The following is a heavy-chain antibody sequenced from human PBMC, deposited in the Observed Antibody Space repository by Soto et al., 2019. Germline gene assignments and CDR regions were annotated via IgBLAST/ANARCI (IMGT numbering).Heavy chain of an antibody. J-gene: IGHJ3*02. D-gene: IGHD3-10*01. Sequence: QVQLVQSGAEVKKPGASVKVSCKASGYTFTSYDINWVRQATGHGLEWMGWMNPNSGNTGYAQKFQGRVTMTRNTSMSKAYMELSSLRSEDTAVSYCARGLNYYDSGDDAFDIWGQGTMVTVSS. CDR2: MNPNSGNT. V-gene: IGHV1-8*01. CDR1: GYTFTSYD. CDR3: ARGLNYYDSGDDAFDI.